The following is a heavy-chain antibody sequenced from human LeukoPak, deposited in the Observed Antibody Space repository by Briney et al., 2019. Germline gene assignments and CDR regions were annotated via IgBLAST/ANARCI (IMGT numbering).Heavy chain of an antibody. Sequence: GGSLRLSCAASGFTFSSYAIHWVRQAPGKGLEGGAVISYDGSKKYYADSVKGRFTISRDNSKNTLYLQMNSLRAEDTPVYYCARSRSSYSSSSGGDYWGQGTLVTVSS. V-gene: IGHV3-30-3*01. CDR1: GFTFSSYA. CDR2: ISYDGSKK. CDR3: ARSRSSYSSSSGGDY. D-gene: IGHD6-6*01. J-gene: IGHJ4*02.